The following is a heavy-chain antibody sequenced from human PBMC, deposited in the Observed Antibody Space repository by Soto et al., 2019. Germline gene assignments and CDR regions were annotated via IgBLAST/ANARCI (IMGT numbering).Heavy chain of an antibody. V-gene: IGHV1-69*01. CDR3: ARDPRSITGTTSSVGFQH. J-gene: IGHJ1*01. CDR2: IIPLLGIT. D-gene: IGHD1-20*01. Sequence: QAQLMQSGAEVKKPGSSVKVSCKASGGTFSGYAINWVRQAPGQGLEWMGGIIPLLGITDYGQKFQGRITTAADESTGTAYMDLRGLRSEDTAVYYCARDPRSITGTTSSVGFQHWGQGTLVSVSS. CDR1: GGTFSGYA.